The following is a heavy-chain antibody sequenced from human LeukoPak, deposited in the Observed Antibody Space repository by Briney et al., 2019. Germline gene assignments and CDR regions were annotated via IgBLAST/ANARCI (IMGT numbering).Heavy chain of an antibody. D-gene: IGHD3-22*01. J-gene: IGHJ4*02. CDR1: GFTFGDYA. V-gene: IGHV3-49*04. CDR3: TRDGYYYDSSGDKLFDY. Sequence: PGRSLRLPCTASGFTFGDYAMSWVRQAPGKGLEWVGFIRSKAYGGTTEYAASVKGRFTISRDDSKSIAYLQMNSLKTEDTAVYYCTRDGYYYDSSGDKLFDYWGQGTLVTVSS. CDR2: IRSKAYGGTT.